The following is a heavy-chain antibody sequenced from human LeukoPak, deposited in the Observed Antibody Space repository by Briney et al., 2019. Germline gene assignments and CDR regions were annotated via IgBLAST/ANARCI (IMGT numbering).Heavy chain of an antibody. CDR2: IRYDGSNK. Sequence: PGGSLRLSCAASGFTFSSYGIHWVRQAPGKGLEWVAFIRYDGSNKYYADSVKGRFTISRDNSKNTLYLQMNSLRAEDTAVYYCAKEPLPYYSSSYFDYWGQGTLVTVSS. CDR3: AKEPLPYYSSSYFDY. J-gene: IGHJ4*02. CDR1: GFTFSSYG. V-gene: IGHV3-30*02. D-gene: IGHD6-13*01.